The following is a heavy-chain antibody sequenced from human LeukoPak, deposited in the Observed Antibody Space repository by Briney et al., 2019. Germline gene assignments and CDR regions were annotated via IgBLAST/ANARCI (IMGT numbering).Heavy chain of an antibody. CDR3: AKDLYYYDSGDYYYGMDV. Sequence: GGSLRLSCAASGFTFNDYAMHWVRQAPGKGLEWVSGISWNSGSIGYADSVKGRFTISRDNAKNSLYLQMNSLRAEDTASYYCAKDLYYYDSGDYYYGMDVWGQGTTVTVSS. CDR1: GFTFNDYA. V-gene: IGHV3-9*01. CDR2: ISWNSGSI. D-gene: IGHD3-22*01. J-gene: IGHJ6*02.